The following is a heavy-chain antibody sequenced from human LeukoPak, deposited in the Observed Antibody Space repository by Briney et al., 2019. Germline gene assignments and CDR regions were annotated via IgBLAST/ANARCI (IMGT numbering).Heavy chain of an antibody. CDR1: GDSISSYY. Sequence: SETLSLTCTVSGDSISSYYWSWIRQSPGKGLEWIGYIYYSGSTNYNPSLKSRVTISIDTSKNQFSLKLSSVTAADTAVYYCARAQVVSPHFDYWGQGTLVTVSS. CDR2: IYYSGST. J-gene: IGHJ4*02. CDR3: ARAQVVSPHFDY. V-gene: IGHV4-59*01. D-gene: IGHD1-14*01.